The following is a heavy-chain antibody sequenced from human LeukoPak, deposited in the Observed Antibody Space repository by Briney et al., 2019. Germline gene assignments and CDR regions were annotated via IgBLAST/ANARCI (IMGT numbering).Heavy chain of an antibody. V-gene: IGHV1-69*13. CDR2: IIPIFGTA. CDR3: AREYYYGSGDGNI. J-gene: IGHJ3*02. CDR1: GGTCSSYA. D-gene: IGHD3-10*01. Sequence: GASVKVSCKASGGTCSSYAISWVRQAPGQGLEWMGGIIPIFGTANYAQKFQGRVTITADESTSTAYMELSSLRSEDTAVYYCAREYYYGSGDGNIWGQGTMVTVSS.